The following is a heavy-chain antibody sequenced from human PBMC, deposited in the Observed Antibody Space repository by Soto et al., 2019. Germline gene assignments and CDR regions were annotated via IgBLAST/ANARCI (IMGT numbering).Heavy chain of an antibody. J-gene: IGHJ6*02. Sequence: QVQLVESGGGVVQPGRSLRLSCAASGFTFSSYGMHWVRQAPGKGLEWVAVISYDGSNKYYADSVKGRFTISRDNSKNTMCLQTNGLRAEDTAVYYCAKEGGYYGSGSYSVGENYYGMDVWGQGTTVTVSS. CDR2: ISYDGSNK. CDR3: AKEGGYYGSGSYSVGENYYGMDV. V-gene: IGHV3-30*18. D-gene: IGHD3-10*01. CDR1: GFTFSSYG.